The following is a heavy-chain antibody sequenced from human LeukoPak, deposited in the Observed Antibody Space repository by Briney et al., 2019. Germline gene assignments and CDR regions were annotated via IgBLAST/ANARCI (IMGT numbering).Heavy chain of an antibody. D-gene: IGHD3-22*01. Sequence: ASVKVSCKASGYTFTGYYMHWVRQAPGQGLEWMGWINPNSGGTNYTQKFQGRVTMTRDTSISTAYMELSRLRSDDTAVYYCASSDSSGYSPPFYWGQGTLVTVSS. J-gene: IGHJ4*02. CDR3: ASSDSSGYSPPFY. CDR2: INPNSGGT. V-gene: IGHV1-2*02. CDR1: GYTFTGYY.